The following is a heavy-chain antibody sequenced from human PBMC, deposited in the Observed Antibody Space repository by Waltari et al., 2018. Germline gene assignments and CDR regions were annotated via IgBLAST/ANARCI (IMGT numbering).Heavy chain of an antibody. V-gene: IGHV3-73*01. CDR1: GFTFSGSA. Sequence: EVQLVESGGGLVQPGGSLKLSCAASGFTFSGSAMHWVRQAPGEGLEWVGRIRSKANSYATAYAASVKGRFTISRDDSKNTAYLQMNSLKTEDTAVYYCTRGTSYGYSSDYWGQGTLVTVSS. CDR2: IRSKANSYAT. CDR3: TRGTSYGYSSDY. D-gene: IGHD5-18*01. J-gene: IGHJ4*02.